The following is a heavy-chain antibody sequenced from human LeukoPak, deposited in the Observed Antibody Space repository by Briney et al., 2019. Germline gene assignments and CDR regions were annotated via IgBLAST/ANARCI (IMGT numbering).Heavy chain of an antibody. V-gene: IGHV4-59*02. Sequence: KPSETLSLTCSVSGGSVSRDYWSWIRQPPGQRLEWLGYIYNIGGTNYNPSLKSRVSISVDTSKNQFSLMLTSVTAADTAVYYCAREAVAGTLDYWGQGALVTVSS. CDR3: AREAVAGTLDY. D-gene: IGHD6-19*01. J-gene: IGHJ4*02. CDR2: IYNIGGT. CDR1: GGSVSRDY.